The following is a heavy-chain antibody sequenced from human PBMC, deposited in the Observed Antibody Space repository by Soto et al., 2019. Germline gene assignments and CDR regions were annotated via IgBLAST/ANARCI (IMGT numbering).Heavy chain of an antibody. CDR1: GFTFSSYA. CDR2: ISGSGGST. CDR3: AKDKGVLRYFDWLSHWGYFDN. Sequence: GGSLRLSCAASGFTFSSYAMSWVRQAPGKGLEWVSAISGSGGSTYYADSVKGRFTISRDNSKNTLYLQMNRLRAEDTAVYYCAKDKGVLRYFDWLSHWGYFDNWGQGTLVTVSS. D-gene: IGHD3-9*01. V-gene: IGHV3-23*01. J-gene: IGHJ4*02.